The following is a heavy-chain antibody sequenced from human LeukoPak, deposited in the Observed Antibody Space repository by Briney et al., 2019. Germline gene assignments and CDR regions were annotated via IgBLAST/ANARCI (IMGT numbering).Heavy chain of an antibody. CDR1: GFTFSSNA. J-gene: IGHJ4*02. Sequence: GSLRLSCAASGFTFSSNAMSWVRQAPGRGLEWVSGISTSGGTTYYEDSVKGRFTISRDNPRNTLYLQMNSLRAEDTAVYYCAKEYCSGGSCYSLVDYWGQGTLVTVSS. D-gene: IGHD2-15*01. CDR2: ISTSGGTT. V-gene: IGHV3-23*01. CDR3: AKEYCSGGSCYSLVDY.